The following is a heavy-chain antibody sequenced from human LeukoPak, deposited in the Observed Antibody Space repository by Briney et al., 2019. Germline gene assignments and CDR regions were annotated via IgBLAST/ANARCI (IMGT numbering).Heavy chain of an antibody. V-gene: IGHV1-46*01. D-gene: IGHD1-26*01. Sequence: ASVKASCKASGYTFTSYYMHWVRQAPGQGLEWMGIINPSGGSTSYAQKFQGRVTMTRDMSTSTVYMELSSLRSEDTAVYYCARWASGGWFDPWGQGTLVTVSS. CDR2: INPSGGST. CDR3: ARWASGGWFDP. CDR1: GYTFTSYY. J-gene: IGHJ5*02.